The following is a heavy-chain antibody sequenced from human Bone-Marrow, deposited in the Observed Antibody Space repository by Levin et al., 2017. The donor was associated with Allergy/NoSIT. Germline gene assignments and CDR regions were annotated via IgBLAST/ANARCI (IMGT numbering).Heavy chain of an antibody. Sequence: GSLRLSCTVFGGSVRSGNYYWNWIRQAPGKELEWIAYISYNGAANYHPSLKSRVTLSVDTSKTQFSLRLSSVTAADTAFYYCTRIPIVAGTFGYFDLWGRGTLVTVSS. CDR1: GGSVRSGNYY. CDR3: TRIPIVAGTFGYFDL. CDR2: ISYNGAA. J-gene: IGHJ2*01. V-gene: IGHV4-61*01. D-gene: IGHD6-19*01.